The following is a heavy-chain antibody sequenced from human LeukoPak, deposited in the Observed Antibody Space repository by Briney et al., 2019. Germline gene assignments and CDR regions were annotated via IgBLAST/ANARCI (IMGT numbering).Heavy chain of an antibody. CDR2: IYHSGST. J-gene: IGHJ4*02. CDR1: GGSISSSNW. CDR3: ARGGYYDSSDLAYYFDY. D-gene: IGHD3-22*01. Sequence: PSETLSLTCAVSGGSISSSNWWSWVRQPPGKGLEWIGEIYHSGSTNYNPSLKSRVTISVDKSKNQFSLKLSSVTAADTAVYYCARGGYYDSSDLAYYFDYWGQGTLVTVSS. V-gene: IGHV4-4*02.